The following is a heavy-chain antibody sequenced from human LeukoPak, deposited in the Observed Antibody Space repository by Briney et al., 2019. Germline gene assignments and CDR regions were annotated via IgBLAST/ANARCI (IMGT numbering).Heavy chain of an antibody. J-gene: IGHJ4*02. CDR2: IIPIFGTA. D-gene: IGHD4-23*01. CDR3: ASEDYDGNRPFDY. Sequence: ASVKVSCKASGGTFSGYAISWVRQAPGQGLEWMGGIIPIFGTANYAQKFQGRVTITADRSTSTAYMELSSLRSEDTAVYYCASEDYDGNRPFDYWGQGTLVTVSS. V-gene: IGHV1-69*06. CDR1: GGTFSGYA.